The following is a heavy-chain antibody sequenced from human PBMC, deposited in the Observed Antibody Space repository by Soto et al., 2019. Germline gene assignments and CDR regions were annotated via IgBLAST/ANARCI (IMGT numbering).Heavy chain of an antibody. V-gene: IGHV3-21*01. J-gene: IGHJ4*02. CDR1: GFTFSSYS. D-gene: IGHD2-2*01. CDR3: ARVKLGYCISTSCYHDY. CDR2: ISSSSGYI. Sequence: EVQLVESGGGLVKPGGSLRLSCAASGFTFSSYSMNWVRQAPGKGLEWVASISSSSGYIYYADSVKGRFTISRDNAKNSLYLQMNSLRAEDTAVYYCARVKLGYCISTSCYHDYWGQGTLVNVSS.